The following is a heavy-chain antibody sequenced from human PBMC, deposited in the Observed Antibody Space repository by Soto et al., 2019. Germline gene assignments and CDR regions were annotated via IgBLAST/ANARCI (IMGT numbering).Heavy chain of an antibody. V-gene: IGHV3-33*01. CDR1: GFTFSSYG. CDR2: IWYDGSNK. D-gene: IGHD2-2*01. CDR3: ARDLYCSSTSCYALNRVFGYMDV. Sequence: GGSLRLSCAASGFTFSSYGMHWVRQAPGKGLEWVAVIWYDGSNKYYADSVKGRFTISRDNSKNTLYLQMNSLRAEDTAVYYCARDLYCSSTSCYALNRVFGYMDVWGKGTTVTVSS. J-gene: IGHJ6*03.